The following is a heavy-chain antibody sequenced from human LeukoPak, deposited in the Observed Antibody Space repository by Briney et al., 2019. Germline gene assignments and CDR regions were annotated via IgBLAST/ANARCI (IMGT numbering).Heavy chain of an antibody. CDR3: ARIISWYSYFYC. Sequence: SETLSLTCTFSGDSMSNYYWSWIRQSAGQGLEWIGRIYTTGDTNYNASLKSRVTMSLDTSKNQFPLKVTSVTAADTAMYYCARIISWYSYFYCWGQGTLVTVSS. CDR1: GDSMSNYY. V-gene: IGHV4-4*07. J-gene: IGHJ4*02. CDR2: IYTTGDT. D-gene: IGHD6-13*01.